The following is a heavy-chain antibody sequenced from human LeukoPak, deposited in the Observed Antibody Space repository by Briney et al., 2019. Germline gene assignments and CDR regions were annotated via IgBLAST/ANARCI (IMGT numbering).Heavy chain of an antibody. Sequence: SETVSLTCTVSGGSISSYYWSWIRQPAGKGLEWIGRIYTSGSTNYNPSLKSRVTMSVDTSKNQFSLKLSSVTAADTAVYYCARGDSSSWYFDYWGQGTLVTVSS. CDR2: IYTSGST. V-gene: IGHV4-4*07. CDR1: GGSISSYY. J-gene: IGHJ4*02. D-gene: IGHD6-13*01. CDR3: ARGDSSSWYFDY.